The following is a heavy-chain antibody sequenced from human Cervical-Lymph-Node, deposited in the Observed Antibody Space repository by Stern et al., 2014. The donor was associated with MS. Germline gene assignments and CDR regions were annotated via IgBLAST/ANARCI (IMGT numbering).Heavy chain of an antibody. CDR2: IDPSDSQT. Sequence: QLVQPGAEVKKPGESLRISCKGSGYSFTSYWISWVRQMPGKGLEWMGRIDPSDSQTNYRPSLEGHVTISADKSITTAYLQWSSLRASDTAIYYCARRRGGWYGSFDSWGQGTLVTVSS. J-gene: IGHJ4*02. CDR1: GYSFTSYW. V-gene: IGHV5-10-1*01. D-gene: IGHD6-19*01. CDR3: ARRRGGWYGSFDS.